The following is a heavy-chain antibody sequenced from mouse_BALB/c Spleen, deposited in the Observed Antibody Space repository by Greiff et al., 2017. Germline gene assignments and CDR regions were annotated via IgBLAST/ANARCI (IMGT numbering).Heavy chain of an antibody. Sequence: EVKLMESGPSLVKPSQTLSLTCSVTGDSITSGYWNWIRKFPGNKLEYMGYISYSGSTYYNPSLKSRISITRDTSKNQYYLQLNSVTTEDTATYYCASLITTVVAKGYAMDYWGQGTSVTVSS. J-gene: IGHJ4*01. CDR1: GDSITSGY. D-gene: IGHD1-1*01. V-gene: IGHV3-8*02. CDR2: ISYSGST. CDR3: ASLITTVVAKGYAMDY.